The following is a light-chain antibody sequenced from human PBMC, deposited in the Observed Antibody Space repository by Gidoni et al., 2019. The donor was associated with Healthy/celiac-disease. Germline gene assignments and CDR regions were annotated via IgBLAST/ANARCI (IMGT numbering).Light chain of an antibody. CDR3: QQYDNLPPLT. J-gene: IGKJ4*01. CDR2: DAS. CDR1: QDISNY. V-gene: IGKV1-33*01. Sequence: DIQMTQSPSSLSASVADRVTITCQASQDISNYLNWYQQKPGKAPKLLIYDASNLETGVPPRFSGSGSGTDFTFTISSLQPEDIATYYCQQYDNLPPLTFGGGTKVEIK.